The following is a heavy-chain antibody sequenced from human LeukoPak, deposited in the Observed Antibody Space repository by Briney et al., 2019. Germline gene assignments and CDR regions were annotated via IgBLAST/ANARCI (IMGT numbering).Heavy chain of an antibody. J-gene: IGHJ4*02. Sequence: PGGSLRLSCAASGFTFSDVWMSWVRQAPGKGLEWVGRINSKTDGGTTDYAAPVKGRFTISRDDSQNTLYLQMNSLKTEDTAVYYCTKNPLPFLEWLPEVYYFDYWGQGTLVTVSS. D-gene: IGHD3-3*01. CDR3: TKNPLPFLEWLPEVYYFDY. CDR1: GFTFSDVW. CDR2: INSKTDGGTT. V-gene: IGHV3-15*01.